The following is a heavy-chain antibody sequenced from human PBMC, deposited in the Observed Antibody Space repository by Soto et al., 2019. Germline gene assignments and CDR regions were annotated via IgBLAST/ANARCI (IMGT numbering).Heavy chain of an antibody. CDR3: AKDSLGTYYYGSGNEFDY. J-gene: IGHJ4*02. CDR1: GFTFSSYA. V-gene: IGHV3-23*01. Sequence: GGSLRLSCAASGFTFSSYAMSWVRQAPGKGLEWVSAISGSGGSTYYADSVKGRFTISRDNSKNTLYLQMNSLRAEETAVYYCAKDSLGTYYYGSGNEFDYWGQGTLVTVSS. D-gene: IGHD3-10*01. CDR2: ISGSGGST.